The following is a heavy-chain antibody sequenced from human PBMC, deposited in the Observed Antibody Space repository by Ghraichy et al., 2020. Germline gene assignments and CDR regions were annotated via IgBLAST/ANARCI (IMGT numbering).Heavy chain of an antibody. D-gene: IGHD3-3*01. CDR3: TTVTLEAVSYDFWSGYYRGFDY. Sequence: GGSLRLSCAASGFTFSNAWMNWVRQAPAKGLEWVGRIKSKTDGGTTDYAAPVKGRFTISRDDSKNTLYLQMNSLKTEDTAVYYCTTVTLEAVSYDFWSGYYRGFDYWGQGTLVTVSS. CDR1: GFTFSNAW. J-gene: IGHJ4*02. CDR2: IKSKTDGGTT. V-gene: IGHV3-15*07.